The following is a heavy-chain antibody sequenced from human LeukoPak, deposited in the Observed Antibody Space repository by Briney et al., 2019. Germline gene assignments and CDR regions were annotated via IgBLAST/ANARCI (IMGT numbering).Heavy chain of an antibody. CDR1: GGSFSGYY. D-gene: IGHD3-10*01. CDR3: ARGTNGSGSYPPYADY. V-gene: IGHV4-34*01. J-gene: IGHJ4*02. CDR2: INHSGST. Sequence: SETLSLTCAVYGGSFSGYYWSWIRQPPGKGLEWIGEINHSGSTNYNPSLKSRVTISVDASKNQFSLKLSSVTAADTAVYYCARGTNGSGSYPPYADYWGQGTLVTVSS.